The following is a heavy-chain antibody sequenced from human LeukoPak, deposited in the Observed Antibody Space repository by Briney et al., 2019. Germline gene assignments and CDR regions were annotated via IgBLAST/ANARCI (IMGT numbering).Heavy chain of an antibody. CDR1: GGSFSGYY. CDR2: INHSGST. J-gene: IGHJ4*02. V-gene: IGHV4-34*01. CDR3: TRWLQFYFDY. Sequence: SETLSLTCAVYGGSFSGYYWSWIRQPPGKGLEWIGEINHSGSTNYNPSLKSRVIISVDTSKNQFSLKLSSVTAADTAVYYCTRWLQFYFDYWGQGTLVTVSS. D-gene: IGHD5-24*01.